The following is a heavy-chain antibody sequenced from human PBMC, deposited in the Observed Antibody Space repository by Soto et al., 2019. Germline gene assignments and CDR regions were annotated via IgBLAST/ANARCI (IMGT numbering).Heavy chain of an antibody. Sequence: PGGSLRLSCAASGFTFSSYSMNWALQAPGKGLEWVPYISSSSSTIYYADSVTGRFTISRDNAKNSLYLQMNSLRAEDTAVYYCSRDPLWGTAMVLWYFDLWGRGTLVTVSS. CDR3: SRDPLWGTAMVLWYFDL. V-gene: IGHV3-48*01. CDR2: ISSSSSTI. J-gene: IGHJ2*01. D-gene: IGHD5-18*01. CDR1: GFTFSSYS.